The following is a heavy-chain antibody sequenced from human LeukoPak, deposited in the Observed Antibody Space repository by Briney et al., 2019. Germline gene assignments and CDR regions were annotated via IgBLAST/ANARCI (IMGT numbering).Heavy chain of an antibody. CDR3: ARGWAPYAFDI. J-gene: IGHJ3*02. CDR2: IYYSGST. D-gene: IGHD6-13*01. CDR1: GGSISSSSYY. V-gene: IGHV4-39*07. Sequence: PSETLSLTCTVSGGSISSSSYYWGWIRQPPGKGLEWIGSIYYSGSTYYNPSLKSRVTISVDTSKNQFSLKLSSVTAADTAVYYCARGWAPYAFDIWGQGTMVTVSS.